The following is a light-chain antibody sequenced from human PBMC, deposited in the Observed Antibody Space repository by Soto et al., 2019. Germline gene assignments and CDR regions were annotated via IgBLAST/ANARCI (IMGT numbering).Light chain of an antibody. V-gene: IGKV1-5*01. Sequence: DIQMTQSPSTLSASVGDRVTITCRASQSIRNWLAWYQDKPGKAPKLLIYGAPSLESGVPSRFSGSGSGTAFTLTIGGLQPDDFATYYCQHYNAFPWPFGQGTKVEIK. J-gene: IGKJ1*01. CDR1: QSIRNW. CDR2: GAP. CDR3: QHYNAFPWP.